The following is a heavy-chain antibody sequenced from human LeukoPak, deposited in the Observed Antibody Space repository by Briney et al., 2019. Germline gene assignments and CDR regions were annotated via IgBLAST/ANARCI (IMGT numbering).Heavy chain of an antibody. CDR2: MNPNRGNT. CDR1: GYTFTSYD. V-gene: IGHV1-8*01. D-gene: IGHD6-13*01. J-gene: IGHJ4*02. Sequence: ASVKASCKASGYTFTSYDINWVRQATGQGPEWMGWMNPNRGNTGYAQKFQGRVTITRNTSISTAYMELSSLRSEDTAVYYCARAEGGAAGTGGVDYWGQGTLVTVSS. CDR3: ARAEGGAAGTGGVDY.